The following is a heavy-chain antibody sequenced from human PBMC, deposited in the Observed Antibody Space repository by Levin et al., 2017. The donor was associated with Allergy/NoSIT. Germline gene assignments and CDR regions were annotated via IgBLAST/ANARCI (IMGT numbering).Heavy chain of an antibody. J-gene: IGHJ4*02. CDR2: IKQDGSEK. V-gene: IGHV3-7*01. Sequence: HPGGSLRLSCAASGFALSSYWMNWVRQAPGKGLEWVATIKQDGSEKYYVDSVKGRFTISRDNAKNSLFLQMNSLRAEDTAVYYCVRAISGSYAYWGQGTLVTVSS. D-gene: IGHD1-26*01. CDR1: GFALSSYW. CDR3: VRAISGSYAY.